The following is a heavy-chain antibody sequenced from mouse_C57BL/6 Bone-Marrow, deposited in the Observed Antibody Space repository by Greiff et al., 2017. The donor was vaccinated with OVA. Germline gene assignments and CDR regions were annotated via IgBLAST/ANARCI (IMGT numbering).Heavy chain of an antibody. J-gene: IGHJ4*01. Sequence: EVQLVESGAELVRPGTSVKLSCTASGFNIKDDYMHWVKQRPEQGLEWIGWIDPENGDTEYASKFQGKATITADTSSNTAYLQLSSLTSEDTAVYYSTTWGYGSTHYYAMDYWGQGTSVTVSS. V-gene: IGHV14-4*01. CDR1: GFNIKDDY. CDR2: IDPENGDT. D-gene: IGHD1-1*01. CDR3: TTWGYGSTHYYAMDY.